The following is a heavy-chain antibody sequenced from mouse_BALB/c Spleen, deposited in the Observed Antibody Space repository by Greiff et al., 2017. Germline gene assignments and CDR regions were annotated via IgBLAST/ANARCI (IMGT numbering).Heavy chain of an antibody. D-gene: IGHD2-5*01. V-gene: IGHV5-9-3*01. Sequence: DVKLVESGGGLVKPGGSLKLSCAASGFTFSSYAMSWVRQTPEKRLEWVATISSGGSYTYYPDSVKGRFTISRDNAKNTLYLQMSSLRSEDTAMYYCAIVSFDYWGQGTTLTVSS. J-gene: IGHJ2*01. CDR1: GFTFSSYA. CDR3: AIVSFDY. CDR2: ISSGGSYT.